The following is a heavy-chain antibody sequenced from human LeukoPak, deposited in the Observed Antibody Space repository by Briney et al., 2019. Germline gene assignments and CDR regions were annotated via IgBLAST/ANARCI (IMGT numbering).Heavy chain of an antibody. CDR2: ISGYNGDT. CDR1: GYTFASYG. V-gene: IGHV1-18*01. Sequence: GASVKVSCKTSGYTFASYGISWVRQAPGQGLEWMGWISGYNGDTRYAQPLQGRVTLTTDRSTGTAYMELRSLTSDDTALYYCARDTALIITPGGPDSWGQGTLVTVSS. J-gene: IGHJ5*02. CDR3: ARDTALIITPGGPDS. D-gene: IGHD3-10*01.